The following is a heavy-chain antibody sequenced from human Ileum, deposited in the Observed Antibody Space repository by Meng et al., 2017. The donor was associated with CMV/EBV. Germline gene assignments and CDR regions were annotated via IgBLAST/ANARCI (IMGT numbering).Heavy chain of an antibody. CDR3: ARHQGSGSWYNYLDF. Sequence: GGSLRLSCAASGFTFSNYAMSWVRQAPGKGREWVSVIFSGSSNTYYADSVRGRFTISRDDSKNTVFLQMHSLRAEDTAVYYCARHQGSGSWYNYLDFWGQGTLVTVSS. V-gene: IGHV3-23*03. D-gene: IGHD1-26*01. CDR2: IFSGSSNT. CDR1: GFTFSNYA. J-gene: IGHJ4*02.